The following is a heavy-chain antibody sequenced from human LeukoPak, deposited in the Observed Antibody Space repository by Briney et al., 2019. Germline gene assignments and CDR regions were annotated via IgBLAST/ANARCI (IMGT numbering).Heavy chain of an antibody. Sequence: PGRSLRLSCSASGFTFSIYGMHWVRQAPGKGLEWVASISSDGSNKYYADSVKGRFTISRDNSKNTLYLQMNSLRDEDTAVYYFAKDRAEATRRSLDYWGQGTMVTVSS. V-gene: IGHV3-30*18. D-gene: IGHD1-26*01. CDR1: GFTFSIYG. CDR3: AKDRAEATRRSLDY. J-gene: IGHJ4*02. CDR2: ISSDGSNK.